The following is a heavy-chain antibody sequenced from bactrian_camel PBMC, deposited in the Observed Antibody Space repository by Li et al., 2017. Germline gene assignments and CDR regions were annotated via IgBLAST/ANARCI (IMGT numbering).Heavy chain of an antibody. CDR1: GYTYSSNC. Sequence: HVQLVESGGGSVQPGGSLRLSCDASGYTYSSNCMGWFRQAPGKEREGVAAIDKAGSPTYTYSVMGRFTISKDNAKNTLYLQMNSLKPEDTGMYYCAYGEYGDNWNGWYSASTYDFWGQGTQVTVS. V-gene: IGHV3S53*01. CDR3: AYGEYGDNWNGWYSASTYDF. D-gene: IGHD3*01. CDR2: IDKAGSP. J-gene: IGHJ4*01.